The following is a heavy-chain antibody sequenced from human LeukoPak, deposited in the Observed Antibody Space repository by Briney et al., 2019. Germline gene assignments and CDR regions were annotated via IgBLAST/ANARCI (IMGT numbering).Heavy chain of an antibody. J-gene: IGHJ6*02. CDR3: TTERNWELLRPYGLDI. V-gene: IGHV3-15*01. CDR2: IRTKIEGETT. D-gene: IGHD1-26*01. CDR1: GFNFNYVW. Sequence: PGGSLRLSCAASGFNFNYVWMNRVRQAPGKGLEWVGRIRTKIEGETTDYAAPVKGRFTISRDDSKTTLFLEMNSLKTADSAVYYCTTERNWELLRPYGLDIWGQGTTVIVSS.